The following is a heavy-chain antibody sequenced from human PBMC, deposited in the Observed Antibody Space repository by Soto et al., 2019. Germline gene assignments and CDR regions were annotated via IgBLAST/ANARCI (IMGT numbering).Heavy chain of an antibody. V-gene: IGHV3-30-3*01. Sequence: QVQLVESGGGVVQPGRSLRLSCAASGFTFSSYAMHWVRQAPGKGLEWVAVISYDGSNKYYADSMKGRFTISRDNSKNTLYLQMNSLRAEDTAVYYCARGTRGPRIAVAGNDYWGQGTLVTVSS. J-gene: IGHJ4*02. D-gene: IGHD6-19*01. CDR1: GFTFSSYA. CDR3: ARGTRGPRIAVAGNDY. CDR2: ISYDGSNK.